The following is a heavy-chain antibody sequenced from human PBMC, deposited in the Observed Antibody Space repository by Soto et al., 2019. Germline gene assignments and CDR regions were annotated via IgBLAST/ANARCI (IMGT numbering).Heavy chain of an antibody. J-gene: IGHJ1*01. D-gene: IGHD6-6*01. Sequence: VASVKVSCKASGYTFTSYAMHWVRQAPGQRLEWMGWINAGNGNTKYSQKFQGRVTITRDTSASTAYMELSSLRSEDTAVYYCARDSIAARGNFQHRGQGTLVTVSS. CDR2: INAGNGNT. CDR1: GYTFTSYA. CDR3: ARDSIAARGNFQH. V-gene: IGHV1-3*01.